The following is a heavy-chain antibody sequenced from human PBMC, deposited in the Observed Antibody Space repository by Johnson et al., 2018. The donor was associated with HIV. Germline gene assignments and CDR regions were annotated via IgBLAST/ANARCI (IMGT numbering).Heavy chain of an antibody. CDR3: ARGGVWNDFDAFDI. V-gene: IGHV3-NL1*01. Sequence: VQLVESGGGLVQPGGSLRLSCAASGFTFSSYGMHWVRQAPGKGLEWVSFIYTGGNPYYPDSVKGRFTISRDNSKNTLYLKMNSLRAEDTAVYYCARGGVWNDFDAFDIWGQGTMVTVSS. J-gene: IGHJ3*02. CDR1: GFTFSSYG. D-gene: IGHD1-1*01. CDR2: IYTGGNP.